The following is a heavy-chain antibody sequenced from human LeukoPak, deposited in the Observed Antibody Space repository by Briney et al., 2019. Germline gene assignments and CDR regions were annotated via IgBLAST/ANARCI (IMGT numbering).Heavy chain of an antibody. Sequence: GGPLRLSCAASGFTFSSYSMNWVRQAPGKGLEWVSYISSSSSTIYYADSVKGRFTISRDNAKNSLYLQMNSLRDEDTAVYYCASHTYYYDSSGYSSSYYYGMDVWGQGTTVTVSS. D-gene: IGHD3-22*01. CDR2: ISSSSSTI. CDR1: GFTFSSYS. CDR3: ASHTYYYDSSGYSSSYYYGMDV. J-gene: IGHJ6*02. V-gene: IGHV3-48*02.